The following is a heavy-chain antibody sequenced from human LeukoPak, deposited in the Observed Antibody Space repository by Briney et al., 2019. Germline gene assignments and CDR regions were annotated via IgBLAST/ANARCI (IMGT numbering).Heavy chain of an antibody. CDR1: GYRFTSYW. D-gene: IGHD2-2*01. J-gene: IGHJ3*02. CDR3: ARTQGHQRDAFDI. Sequence: GESLKISCKGSGYRFTSYWIGWVRQMPGKGLEWMGIIYPGDSDTTYSPSFQGQVTISADKSISTAYLQWSSLKASDTAMYYCARTQGHQRDAFDIWGQGTMVTVSS. CDR2: IYPGDSDT. V-gene: IGHV5-51*01.